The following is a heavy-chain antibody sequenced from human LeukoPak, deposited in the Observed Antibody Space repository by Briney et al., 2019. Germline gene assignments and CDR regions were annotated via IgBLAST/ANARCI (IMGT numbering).Heavy chain of an antibody. J-gene: IGHJ6*03. CDR1: GYTFTSYG. Sequence: GASVKVSCKASGYTFTSYGISWVRQAPAQGLEWMGWISAYNCNKNYAQKLQGRVTMTTDTSTSTAYMELRSLRSDDTAVYYCARDLTGYFDWLRADYYYYMDVWGKGTTVTVSS. D-gene: IGHD3-9*01. V-gene: IGHV1-18*01. CDR2: ISAYNCNK. CDR3: ARDLTGYFDWLRADYYYYMDV.